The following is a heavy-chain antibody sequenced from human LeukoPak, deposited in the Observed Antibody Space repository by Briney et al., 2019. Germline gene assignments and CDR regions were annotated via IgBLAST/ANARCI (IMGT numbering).Heavy chain of an antibody. Sequence: GGSLRLSCAASGFSFSSYWMHWVRQAPGKGLVWVSHINSDGSSTSYADSVKGRFTISRDNAKNTLYVQMNSLRAEDTAVYYCARGFEGYCSGGSCPGIFDYWGQGTLVTVSS. D-gene: IGHD2-15*01. V-gene: IGHV3-74*01. J-gene: IGHJ4*02. CDR3: ARGFEGYCSGGSCPGIFDY. CDR1: GFSFSSYW. CDR2: INSDGSST.